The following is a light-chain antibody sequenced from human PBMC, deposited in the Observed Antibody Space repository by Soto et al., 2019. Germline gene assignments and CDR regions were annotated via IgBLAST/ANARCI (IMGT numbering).Light chain of an antibody. V-gene: IGKV3D-15*01. CDR3: QQYDKWPLT. CDR1: HSVDIN. J-gene: IGKJ4*01. Sequence: EIEMTQSPATLSVSPWEGATLSCRASHSVDINLAWYQQKPGQAPRLLIYGASTRPTGIPARFSGSGSGADFTLTISSLQSEDFAVYYCQQYDKWPLTFGGGTKVDI. CDR2: GAS.